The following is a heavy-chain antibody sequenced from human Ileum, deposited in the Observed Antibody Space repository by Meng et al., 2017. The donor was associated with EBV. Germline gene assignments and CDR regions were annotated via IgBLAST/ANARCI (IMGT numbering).Heavy chain of an antibody. CDR2: INHRGT. Sequence: QVQVQQWGAGLLKPSETLSLTCALFGGSITDHYWSWIRQPPGKGLEWIGEINHRGTMYNPSFKSRVTISRDTSKNQFSLKLNSVTAADTAVYFCARARDDFDWGQVTLVNVSS. V-gene: IGHV4-34*01. CDR1: GGSITDHY. J-gene: IGHJ4*02. CDR3: ARARDDFD. D-gene: IGHD5-24*01.